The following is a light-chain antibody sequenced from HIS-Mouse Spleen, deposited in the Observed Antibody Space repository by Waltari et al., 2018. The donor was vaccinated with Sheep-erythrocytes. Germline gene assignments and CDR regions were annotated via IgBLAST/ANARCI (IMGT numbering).Light chain of an antibody. CDR2: QDS. Sequence: SYELTQPPSVSVSPGQTASITLPGDKLGENCACWYQQKPGHPPVLVNYQDSKRPSGTPERFSVSNSGNTATLTIRGTQAMDEADYYCQAWDSSTVVFGGGTKLTVL. CDR3: QAWDSSTVV. CDR1: KLGENC. J-gene: IGLJ2*01. V-gene: IGLV3-1*01.